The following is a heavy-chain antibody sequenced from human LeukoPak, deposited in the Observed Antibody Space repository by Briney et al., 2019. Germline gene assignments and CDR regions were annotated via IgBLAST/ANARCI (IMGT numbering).Heavy chain of an antibody. CDR1: GGSISSGSYY. V-gene: IGHV4-61*02. J-gene: IGHJ4*02. Sequence: SETLSLTCTVSGGSISSGSYYWSWIRQPAGKGLEWIGRIYTSGSTNYNPSLKSRVTISVDTSKNQFSLKLSSVTAADTAVYYCARDRRYSSSWLFDYWGQGTLVTVSS. CDR3: ARDRRYSSSWLFDY. D-gene: IGHD6-13*01. CDR2: IYTSGST.